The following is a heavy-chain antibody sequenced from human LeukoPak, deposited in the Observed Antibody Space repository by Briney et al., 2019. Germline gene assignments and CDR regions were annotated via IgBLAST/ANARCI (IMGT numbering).Heavy chain of an antibody. CDR2: ISGSGGST. D-gene: IGHD5-18*01. CDR3: AKEPNGYSYGYPYYFDY. CDR1: GFTFSSYA. V-gene: IGHV3-23*01. J-gene: IGHJ4*02. Sequence: GGSLRLSCAASGFTFSSYAMSWVRQAPGKGLEWASAISGSGGSTYYADSVKGRFTISRDNSKSTLYLQMNSLRAEDTAVYYCAKEPNGYSYGYPYYFDYWGQGTLVTVSS.